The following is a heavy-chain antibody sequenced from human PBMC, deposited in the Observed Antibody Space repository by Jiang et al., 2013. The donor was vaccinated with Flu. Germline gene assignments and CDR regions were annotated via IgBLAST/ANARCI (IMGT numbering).Heavy chain of an antibody. Sequence: GPGLVKTSETLSLTCTVSGGSMSSYYWTWIRQPPGKGLEWIGYIYYSGTTNYNPSLKSRVTISVDRSKNQFSLKMSSVTAADTAVYYCACDTFVVPGALAYWGQGSLVAVSS. CDR2: IYYSGTT. J-gene: IGHJ4*02. CDR1: GGSMSSYY. D-gene: IGHD2-2*01. CDR3: ACDTFVVPGALAY. V-gene: IGHV4-59*01.